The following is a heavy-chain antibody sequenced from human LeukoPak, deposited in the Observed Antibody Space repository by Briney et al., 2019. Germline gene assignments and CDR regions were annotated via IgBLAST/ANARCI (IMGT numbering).Heavy chain of an antibody. D-gene: IGHD3-3*02. V-gene: IGHV1-2*02. Sequence: ASVKVSCKASGYTFSDFYIHWVRQAPGQGLEYVGWITPKSGDTYSSQRFQGRVTMTRDASISTAYMELSSLRSDDTAVYFCGRVRLAHERGWAYWGQGTLVTVSS. CDR3: GRVRLAHERGWAY. CDR2: ITPKSGDT. CDR1: GYTFSDFY. J-gene: IGHJ4*02.